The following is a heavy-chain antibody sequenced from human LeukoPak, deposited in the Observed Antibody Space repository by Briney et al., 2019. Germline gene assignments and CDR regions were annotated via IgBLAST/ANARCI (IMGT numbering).Heavy chain of an antibody. D-gene: IGHD6-6*01. CDR1: GFTFSSYS. J-gene: IGHJ4*02. V-gene: IGHV3-21*01. CDR3: ARDLKIGGQLVRGGEPFDY. Sequence: TGGSLRLSCAASGFTFSSYSMNWVRQAPGKGLEWVSSISSSSSYIYYADSVKGRFTISRDNAKNSLYLQMNSLRAEDTAVYYCARDLKIGGQLVRGGEPFDYWGQGTLVTVSS. CDR2: ISSSSSYI.